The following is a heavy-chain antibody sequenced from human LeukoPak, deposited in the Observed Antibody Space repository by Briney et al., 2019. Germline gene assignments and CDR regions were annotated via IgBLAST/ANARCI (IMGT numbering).Heavy chain of an antibody. CDR3: ARGIAMTTLNALDI. Sequence: PGGSLRLSCAASGFTFSSYEMNWVRQAPGKGLEWVAVISYDGSDKYYADSLKGRFTISRDNYENTVYLQMDTLRVEDTAVYYCARGIAMTTLNALDIWGQGTMVTVSS. CDR1: GFTFSSYE. V-gene: IGHV3-30*04. D-gene: IGHD1-1*01. J-gene: IGHJ3*02. CDR2: ISYDGSDK.